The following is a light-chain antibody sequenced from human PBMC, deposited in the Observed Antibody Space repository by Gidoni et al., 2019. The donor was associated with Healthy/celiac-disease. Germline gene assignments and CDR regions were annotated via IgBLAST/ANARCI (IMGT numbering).Light chain of an antibody. V-gene: IGKV1-12*01. CDR3: QQANSFPVT. Sequence: DIQIPQCQSSVSASVGDRVTITCRASQGISIWLAWYQQKPGKAHKLLIYAASSLQSGVPSRFSGSGSGTDFTLTISSLQPEDFATYYCQQANSFPVTFGGXTKVEIK. J-gene: IGKJ4*01. CDR1: QGISIW. CDR2: AAS.